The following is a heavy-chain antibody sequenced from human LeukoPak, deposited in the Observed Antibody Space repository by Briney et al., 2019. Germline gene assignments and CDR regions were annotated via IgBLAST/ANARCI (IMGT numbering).Heavy chain of an antibody. CDR3: ARDRLEAVTDDDYFDY. Sequence: GGSLRLSCAASGFTFSSYGMHWVRRAPGKGPEWVALIWYDGSNKYYGDSVKGRFTISRDNSKNTVYLQMNSLRAEDTGVYYCARDRLEAVTDDDYFDYWGQGTLVTVSS. J-gene: IGHJ4*02. D-gene: IGHD2-21*02. V-gene: IGHV3-33*01. CDR2: IWYDGSNK. CDR1: GFTFSSYG.